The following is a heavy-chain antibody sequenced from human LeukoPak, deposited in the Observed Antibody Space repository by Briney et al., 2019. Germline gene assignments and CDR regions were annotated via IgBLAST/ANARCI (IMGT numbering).Heavy chain of an antibody. D-gene: IGHD2-21*01. CDR2: IIPILNIT. CDR3: AREVVIVRQEYYFDD. Sequence: SVKVSCKPSGGTFSTYAISWVRQAPGQGLEWMGGIIPILNITNYAQDFQGRVTITADKSTTTAYMELRSLRSKDTAVSYCAREVVIVRQEYYFDDQAQRALVTASS. V-gene: IGHV1-69*04. CDR1: GGTFSTYA. J-gene: IGHJ4*02.